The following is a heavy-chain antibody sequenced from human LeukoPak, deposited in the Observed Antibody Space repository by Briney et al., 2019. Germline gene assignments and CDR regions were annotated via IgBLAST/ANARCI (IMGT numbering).Heavy chain of an antibody. D-gene: IGHD6-6*01. CDR2: INPNTGGA. V-gene: IGHV1-2*02. CDR3: ARAHIAARLPFDY. J-gene: IGHJ4*02. CDR1: GYTFTAYY. Sequence: ASVKVSCKASGYTFTAYYLHWVRQAPGQGLEWMGWINPNTGGAKYAQKFQGRLTMTRDTSINTVYMGLSRLRSDDTAVYYCARAHIAARLPFDYWGQGTLVTVSS.